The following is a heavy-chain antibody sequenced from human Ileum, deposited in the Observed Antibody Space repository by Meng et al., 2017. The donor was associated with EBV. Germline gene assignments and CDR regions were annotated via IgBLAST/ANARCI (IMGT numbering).Heavy chain of an antibody. CDR1: SGSVSSGDYH. CDR3: AGGRAGYGGYKT. J-gene: IGHJ4*02. D-gene: IGHD5-12*01. CDR2: ILSGST. V-gene: IGHV4-61*03. Sequence: QGQVLESGPGLVKASETLSLTCTVSSGSVSSGDYHWSWIRQPPGKGLEWIGYILSGSTNYDPSLTNRVTISVDTSKNHFSLKLTSVTAADTAVYYCAGGRAGYGGYKTWGQGTLVTVSS.